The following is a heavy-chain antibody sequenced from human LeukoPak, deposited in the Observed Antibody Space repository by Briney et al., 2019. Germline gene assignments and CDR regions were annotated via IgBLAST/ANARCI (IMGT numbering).Heavy chain of an antibody. CDR2: LSGSGGST. Sequence: PRGSLRLSCAASGFTYSSYAMTWVRQAPGKGLEWVSALSGSGGSTFYADSVKGRFTISRDNSKNTLFLQMNSLRAEDTAVYYCARGPRVPAPTYYFDYWGQGTLVTVSS. J-gene: IGHJ4*02. D-gene: IGHD2-2*01. V-gene: IGHV3-23*01. CDR3: ARGPRVPAPTYYFDY. CDR1: GFTYSSYA.